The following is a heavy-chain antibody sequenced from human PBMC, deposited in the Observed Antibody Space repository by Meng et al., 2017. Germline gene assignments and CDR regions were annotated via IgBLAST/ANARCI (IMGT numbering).Heavy chain of an antibody. CDR3: ATGAAAADH. D-gene: IGHD6-13*01. J-gene: IGHJ4*02. Sequence: GRLVGSGGGLVKPGCSLRLSCVDSGLRFTDAWMSWVRQAPGKGLEWVGRIERKSDGGTIYYAAPVKGRFTISRDDSKNTLYLQMDSLINEDTAVYFCATGAAAADHWGQGTLVTVSS. CDR1: GLRFTDAW. V-gene: IGHV3-15*04. CDR2: IERKSDGGTI.